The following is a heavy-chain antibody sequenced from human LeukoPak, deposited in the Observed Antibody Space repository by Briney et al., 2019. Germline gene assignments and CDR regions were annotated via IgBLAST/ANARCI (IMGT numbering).Heavy chain of an antibody. CDR2: FDPEDGET. CDR1: GYTLTELS. CDR3: ATERPMSSSFDY. D-gene: IGHD6-6*01. V-gene: IGHV1-24*01. J-gene: IGHJ4*02. Sequence: ASVKVSCKVSGYTLTELSMHWVRQAPGKGLEWMGGFDPEDGETIYVQKFQGRVTMTEDTSTDTAYMELSSLRSENTAVYYCATERPMSSSFDYWGQGTLVTVSS.